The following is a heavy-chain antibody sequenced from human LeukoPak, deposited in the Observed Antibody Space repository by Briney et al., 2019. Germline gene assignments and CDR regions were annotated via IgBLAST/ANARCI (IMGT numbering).Heavy chain of an antibody. CDR3: ARARVKLRYFDWLPAGY. J-gene: IGHJ4*02. D-gene: IGHD3-9*01. CDR2: INWNGGST. V-gene: IGHV3-20*04. Sequence: GGSLRLSCAASGFTFDDYGMSWVRQAPGKGLEWVSGINWNGGSTGYADTVKGRFTISRDNAKNSLYLQMNSLRAEGTALYYCARARVKLRYFDWLPAGYWGQGTLVSVS. CDR1: GFTFDDYG.